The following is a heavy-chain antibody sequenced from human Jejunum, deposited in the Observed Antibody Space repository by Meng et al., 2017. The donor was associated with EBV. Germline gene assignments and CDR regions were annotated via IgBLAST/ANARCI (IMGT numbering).Heavy chain of an antibody. Sequence: EVQLLESWGGLVPPGGSLRLSCSASGFTFSSYAMSWVRQAPGKGLEWVSAISGSGGSTYYADSVKGRFTVSRENSKNTLFLQMNSLRAEDTAVYYCAKGGSTVVRGVGTHWGQGTLVTVAS. CDR2: ISGSGGST. J-gene: IGHJ4*02. CDR1: GFTFSSYA. CDR3: AKGGSTVVRGVGTH. D-gene: IGHD3-10*01. V-gene: IGHV3-23*01.